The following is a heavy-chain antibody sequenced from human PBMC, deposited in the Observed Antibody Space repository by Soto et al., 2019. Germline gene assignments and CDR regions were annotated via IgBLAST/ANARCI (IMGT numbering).Heavy chain of an antibody. CDR1: GYTFSSYY. J-gene: IGHJ6*01. CDR2: INPSSGST. V-gene: IGHV1-46*01. Sequence: QMHRVQSGAEVKKPGASVNISCKASGYTFSSYYMNLVRQAPGQGLEWMGIINPSSGSTFYAQKFHGRVNMPSDTPTSTVYLELSSLRSEDTAVYYCARALWFGELLFGSDGMDVW. CDR3: ARALWFGELLFGSDGMDV. D-gene: IGHD3-10*01.